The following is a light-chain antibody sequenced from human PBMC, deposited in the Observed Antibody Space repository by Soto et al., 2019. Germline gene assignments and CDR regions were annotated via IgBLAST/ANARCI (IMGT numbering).Light chain of an antibody. CDR3: QKYGSSPWT. CDR2: GAS. Sequence: EIVLTQSPGTLSLSPGERATLSCRASQSVSSTYLAWYQQKPGQAPRLLIYGASSRATGIPARFSGSGSGTAFRLTISRLETEDFAVYYCQKYGSSPWTFGQGTKVEIK. V-gene: IGKV3-20*01. CDR1: QSVSSTY. J-gene: IGKJ1*01.